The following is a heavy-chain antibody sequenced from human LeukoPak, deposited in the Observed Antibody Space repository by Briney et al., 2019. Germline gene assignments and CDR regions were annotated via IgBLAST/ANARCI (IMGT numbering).Heavy chain of an antibody. CDR2: IYTSGST. V-gene: IGHV4-61*08. CDR3: ARVDDGGITGTTVLDY. Sequence: SETLSLTCTVSGGSISSGGYYWSWIRQPPGKGLEWIGYIYTSGSTNYNPSLKSRVTISVDRSKNQFSLKLSSVTAADTAVYYCARVDDGGITGTTVLDYWGQGTLVTVSS. J-gene: IGHJ4*02. CDR1: GGSISSGGYY. D-gene: IGHD1-7*01.